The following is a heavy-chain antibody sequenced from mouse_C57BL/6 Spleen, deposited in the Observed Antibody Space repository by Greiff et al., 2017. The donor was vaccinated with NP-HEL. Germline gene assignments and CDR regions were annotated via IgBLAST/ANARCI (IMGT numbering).Heavy chain of an antibody. J-gene: IGHJ2*01. Sequence: VKLQQPGAELVRPGSSVKLSCKASGYTFTSYWMDWVKQRPGQGLEWIGNIYPSDSETHYNQKFKDKATLTVDKSSSTAYMQLSSLTSEDSAVYYCAREDLSFDYWGQGTTLTVSS. V-gene: IGHV1-61*01. CDR2: IYPSDSET. CDR1: GYTFTSYW. CDR3: AREDLSFDY.